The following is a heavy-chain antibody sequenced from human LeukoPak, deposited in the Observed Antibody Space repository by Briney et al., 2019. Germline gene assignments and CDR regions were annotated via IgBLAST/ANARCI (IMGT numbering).Heavy chain of an antibody. D-gene: IGHD2-2*02. CDR2: MNPNSGNT. V-gene: IGHV1-8*03. CDR3: ARGPFCSSTSCYTGYYYYYMDV. J-gene: IGHJ6*03. Sequence: ASVKVSCKASGYTFTSYDINWVRQATGQGLEWMGWMNPNSGNTGYAQKFQGRVTITRNTSISTAYMELSSLRSEDTAVYYRARGPFCSSTSCYTGYYYYYMDVWGKGTTVTVSS. CDR1: GYTFTSYD.